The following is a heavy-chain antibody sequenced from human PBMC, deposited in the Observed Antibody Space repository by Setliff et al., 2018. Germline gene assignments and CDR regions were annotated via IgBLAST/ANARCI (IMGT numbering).Heavy chain of an antibody. J-gene: IGHJ4*02. CDR2: ISVYNGDT. D-gene: IGHD5-18*01. CDR1: GYTFTSYF. V-gene: IGHV1-18*01. Sequence: ASVKVSCKASGYTFTSYFIHWVRQAPGQGLEWVGWISVYNGDTNYAQKFQGRVTLTTDTSTSTAYMELRSLTSDDSAFYYCARAPSVELVTIRTNSWFTYWGQGTLVTVSS. CDR3: ARAPSVELVTIRTNSWFTY.